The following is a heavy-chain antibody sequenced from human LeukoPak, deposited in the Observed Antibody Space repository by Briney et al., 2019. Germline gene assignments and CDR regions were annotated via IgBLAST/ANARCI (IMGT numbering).Heavy chain of an antibody. J-gene: IGHJ5*02. Sequence: PSETLSLTCTVSGGSISSYYWSWIRQPPGKGLEWIGYIYYSGSTNYNPSLKSRVTISVDTSKNQFSLKLSSVTAADTAVYYCARGFRLLWFGGNWFDPWGQGTLVTVSS. D-gene: IGHD3-10*01. CDR2: IYYSGST. CDR1: GGSISSYY. V-gene: IGHV4-59*01. CDR3: ARGFRLLWFGGNWFDP.